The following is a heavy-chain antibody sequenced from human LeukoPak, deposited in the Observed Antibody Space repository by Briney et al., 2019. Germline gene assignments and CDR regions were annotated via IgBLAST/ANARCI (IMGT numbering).Heavy chain of an antibody. CDR2: ISPSGGLI. D-gene: IGHD2-15*01. J-gene: IGHJ4*02. CDR1: GFPFSDYY. CDR3: ASSVRTYCSGDNCYSDSDPTSFDF. Sequence: GGSLRLSCTASGFPFSDYYLSWIRQAPGKGLEWISYISPSGGLIYYADSVKGRFTISRDNAKNSLFLHMTNLRADDTALYYCASSVRTYCSGDNCYSDSDPTSFDFWGQGTLVTVSS. V-gene: IGHV3-11*01.